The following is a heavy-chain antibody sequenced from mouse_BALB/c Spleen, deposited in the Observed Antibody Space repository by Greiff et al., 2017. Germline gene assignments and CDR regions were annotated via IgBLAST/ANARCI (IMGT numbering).Heavy chain of an antibody. Sequence: VQLQQSGPGLVKPSQSLSLTCSVTGYSITSGYYWNWIRQFPGNKLEWMGYISYDGSNNYNPSLKNRISITRDTSKNQFFLKLNSVTTEDTATYYCARGYYGYGYWGQGTTLTVSS. CDR1: GYSITSGYY. V-gene: IGHV3-6*02. CDR3: ARGYYGYGY. J-gene: IGHJ2*01. D-gene: IGHD1-2*01. CDR2: ISYDGSN.